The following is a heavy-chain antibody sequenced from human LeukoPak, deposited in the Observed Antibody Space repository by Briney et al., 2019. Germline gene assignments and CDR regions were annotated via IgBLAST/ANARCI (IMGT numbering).Heavy chain of an antibody. J-gene: IGHJ4*02. CDR3: ARGLVPGFLDY. CDR2: ISSSGTTI. V-gene: IGHV3-48*03. CDR1: GFTFSGSE. Sequence: GGSLRLSCAASGFTFSGSEINWVRQAPGKGLEWISYISSSGTTIYYSDSVKGRFTISRDNAKNTLYLQMNSLRAEDTAVYYCARGLVPGFLDYWGQGTPVTVSS. D-gene: IGHD4-11*01.